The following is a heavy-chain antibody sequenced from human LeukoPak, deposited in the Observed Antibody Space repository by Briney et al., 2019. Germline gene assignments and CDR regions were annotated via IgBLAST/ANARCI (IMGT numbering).Heavy chain of an antibody. D-gene: IGHD4-23*01. CDR3: ARSTTVVTEYFQH. CDR1: GGTFSSYA. CDR2: IIPIFGTA. V-gene: IGHV1-69*13. J-gene: IGHJ1*01. Sequence: ASVKVSCKASGGTFSSYAISWVRQAPGQGLEWMGGIIPIFGTANYAQKFQGRVTITADESTSTAYMELSSLRSEDAAVYYCARSTTVVTEYFQHWGQGTLVTVSS.